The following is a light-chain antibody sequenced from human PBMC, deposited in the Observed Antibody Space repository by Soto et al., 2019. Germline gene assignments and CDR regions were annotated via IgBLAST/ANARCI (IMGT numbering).Light chain of an antibody. CDR3: QQNGSSGT. Sequence: EIVFTQSPRTLSLSPGERVTISCRASQSLRSTSLAWYQQKPGQAPRLLISGASTRAADIPDRFSGSGSGTDFTLTISRLEPEDFAVYYCQQNGSSGTFGQGTKVDIK. V-gene: IGKV3-20*01. CDR2: GAS. CDR1: QSLRSTS. J-gene: IGKJ1*01.